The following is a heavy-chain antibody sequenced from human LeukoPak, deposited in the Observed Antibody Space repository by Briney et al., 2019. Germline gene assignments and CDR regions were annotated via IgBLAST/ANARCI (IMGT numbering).Heavy chain of an antibody. Sequence: PSETLSLTCTVSGGSLSGSTSYCGWIRQSPGKGLECIGLLNYSVTTYYNPSFKSRVSISIDRSRTQFSLKLSSVTAADTAFYYCSRYDSDPGDFDPWGQGTLVTISS. V-gene: IGHV4-39*07. J-gene: IGHJ5*02. CDR3: SRYDSDPGDFDP. CDR1: GGSLSGSTSY. D-gene: IGHD3-10*01. CDR2: LNYSVTT.